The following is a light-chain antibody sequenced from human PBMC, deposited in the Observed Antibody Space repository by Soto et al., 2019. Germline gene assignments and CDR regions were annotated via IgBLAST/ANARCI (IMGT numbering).Light chain of an antibody. V-gene: IGLV1-47*01. CDR2: RNN. Sequence: QSALTQPPSASGTPGQRVTISCSGSSSNIGSNYVYWYQQLPGTAPKLLIYRNNQRPSGVPDRFSGSKSGTSASLAISGLRSEDEADYYCAAWDDSLSAQFGGGTKLTVL. J-gene: IGLJ2*01. CDR1: SSNIGSNY. CDR3: AAWDDSLSAQ.